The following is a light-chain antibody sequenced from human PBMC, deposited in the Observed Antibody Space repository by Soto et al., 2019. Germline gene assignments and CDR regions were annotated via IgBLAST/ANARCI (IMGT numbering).Light chain of an antibody. CDR2: WAS. J-gene: IGKJ1*01. CDR1: LSVLSSYSNKEY. CDR3: QQYYIFPRT. Sequence: IVIPHSTGSMWVNLGERADTNCKSILSVLSSYSNKEYLAWYQQRPGQPPHLLIYWASTRDSGVPDRFSGSGSGTDFTLTISSLQPEDVAVYYCQQYYIFPRTFGQGTKVDIK. V-gene: IGKV4-1*01.